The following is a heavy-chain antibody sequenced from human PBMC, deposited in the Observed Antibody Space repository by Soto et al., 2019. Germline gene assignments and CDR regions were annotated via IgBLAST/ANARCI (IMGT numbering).Heavy chain of an antibody. D-gene: IGHD4-17*01. J-gene: IGHJ6*02. Sequence: PSETLSLTCTVSGGSIRSYYWSWIRQPPGKGLEWIGYIYYSGSTNYNPSLKSRVTISVDTSKNQFSLKLSSVTAADTAVYYCARAPSYGGNSYGMDVWGQGTTVT. CDR2: IYYSGST. V-gene: IGHV4-59*01. CDR1: GGSIRSYY. CDR3: ARAPSYGGNSYGMDV.